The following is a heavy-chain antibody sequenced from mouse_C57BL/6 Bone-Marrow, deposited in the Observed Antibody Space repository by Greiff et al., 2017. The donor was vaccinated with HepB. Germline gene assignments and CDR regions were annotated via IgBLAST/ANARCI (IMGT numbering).Heavy chain of an antibody. Sequence: QVQLQQSGAELVRPGASVKLSCKASGYTFTDYYINWVKQRPGQGLEWIARIYPGSGNTYYNEKFKGKATPTAEKSSSTAYMQLSSLTSEDSAVYFCARSGWFDYWGQGTTLTVSS. J-gene: IGHJ2*01. D-gene: IGHD1-1*02. CDR3: ARSGWFDY. CDR1: GYTFTDYY. V-gene: IGHV1-76*01. CDR2: IYPGSGNT.